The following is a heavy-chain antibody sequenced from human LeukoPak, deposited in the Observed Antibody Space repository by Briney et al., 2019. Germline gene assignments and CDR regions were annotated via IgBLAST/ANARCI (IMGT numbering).Heavy chain of an antibody. J-gene: IGHJ3*02. D-gene: IGHD6-19*01. Sequence: GGSLRLSCAASGFTFSSYGMHWVRQAPGKGLEWAAVIWYDGSNKYYADSVKGRFTISRDNSKNTLYLQMNSLRAEDTAVYYCARGGRYSSGWYGGAFDIWGQGTMVTVSS. CDR1: GFTFSSYG. CDR3: ARGGRYSSGWYGGAFDI. CDR2: IWYDGSNK. V-gene: IGHV3-33*01.